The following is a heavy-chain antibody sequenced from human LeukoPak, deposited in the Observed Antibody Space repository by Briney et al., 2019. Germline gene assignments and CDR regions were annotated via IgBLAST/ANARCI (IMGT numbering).Heavy chain of an antibody. J-gene: IGHJ4*02. D-gene: IGHD2-15*01. V-gene: IGHV1-2*02. CDR1: GYTFTGYY. CDR3: ARDQVARDIVVVLTATGTIDY. CDR2: INPNNGGT. Sequence: ASVKVSCKASGYTFTGYYLHWVRQAPGQGLEWMGWINPNNGGTTYAQKFQGRVTMTRDTSISAAYMELSRLRSDDTAGYYCARDQVARDIVVVLTATGTIDYWGQGTLVSVSS.